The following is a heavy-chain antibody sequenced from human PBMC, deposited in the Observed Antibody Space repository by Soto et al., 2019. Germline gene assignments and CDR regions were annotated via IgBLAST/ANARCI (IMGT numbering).Heavy chain of an antibody. Sequence: QLQLQESGPGLVKPSETLSLTCTVSGGSVSSNSYYWGWFRQPPGKGLEWIGSVYYSGSTYYNPSLESRVTISVDKSKNQFSLKLMSLSAADTAVYYCGRLEGLATISYYFDYWGQGALVTVSS. CDR3: GRLEGLATISYYFDY. D-gene: IGHD3-9*01. J-gene: IGHJ4*02. CDR1: GGSVSSNSYY. CDR2: VYYSGST. V-gene: IGHV4-39*01.